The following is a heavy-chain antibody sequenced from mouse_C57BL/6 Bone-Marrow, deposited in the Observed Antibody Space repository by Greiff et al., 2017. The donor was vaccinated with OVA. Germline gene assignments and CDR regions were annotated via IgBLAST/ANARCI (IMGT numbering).Heavy chain of an antibody. CDR1: GYTFTSYW. CDR2: IYPGSGST. Sequence: VQLQQPGAELVKPGASVKMSCKASGYTFTSYWITWVKQRPGQGLEWIGDIYPGSGSTNYNEKFKSKATLTVDTSSSTAYMQLSSLTSEDSAVYYCAPHYYGSSYWYFDVWGTGTTVTVSS. V-gene: IGHV1-55*01. CDR3: APHYYGSSYWYFDV. D-gene: IGHD1-1*01. J-gene: IGHJ1*03.